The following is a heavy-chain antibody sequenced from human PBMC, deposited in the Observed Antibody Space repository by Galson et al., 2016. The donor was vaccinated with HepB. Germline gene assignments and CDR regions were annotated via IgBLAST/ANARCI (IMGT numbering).Heavy chain of an antibody. Sequence: LRLSCAASGFTFSTYIMNWVRQPPGRGLEWIGSIYYSGSTYYNPSLKSRVTISIDTSKNQFSLKLSFVTAADTAVYHCARLYYGWGNIYYFDYWGQGTLVAVSS. J-gene: IGHJ4*02. CDR2: IYYSGST. V-gene: IGHV4-39*01. CDR1: GFTFSTYI. D-gene: IGHD3-10*01. CDR3: ARLYYGWGNIYYFDY.